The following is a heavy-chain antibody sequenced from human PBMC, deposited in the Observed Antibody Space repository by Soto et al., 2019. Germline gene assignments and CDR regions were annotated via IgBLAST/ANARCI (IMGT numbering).Heavy chain of an antibody. Sequence: QVQLQESGPGLVKPSETLSLTCTVSGGSISSYYWSWIRQPPGKGLEWIGYIYYSGSTNYNPSLKSRVTISVDTSKNQFSLKLSSVTAADTAVYYGARSGGYDSLFYAFDIWGQGTMVTVSS. CDR1: GGSISSYY. CDR2: IYYSGST. D-gene: IGHD5-12*01. CDR3: ARSGGYDSLFYAFDI. J-gene: IGHJ3*02. V-gene: IGHV4-59*01.